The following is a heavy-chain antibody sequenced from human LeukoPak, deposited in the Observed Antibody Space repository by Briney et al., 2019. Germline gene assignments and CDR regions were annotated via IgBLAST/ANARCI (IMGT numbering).Heavy chain of an antibody. Sequence: PGGSLRLFCAASGFTFSSYSMNGVRQAPGKGLEWVAYISSSTRNIYYADSVKGRFAISRDNSKNTLYLQMNSLRDEDTALYYCAEGSGRYGYYFDFWVEGTLVTVSS. CDR1: GFTFSSYS. D-gene: IGHD1-26*01. J-gene: IGHJ4*02. CDR3: AEGSGRYGYYFDF. V-gene: IGHV3-48*02. CDR2: ISSSTRNI.